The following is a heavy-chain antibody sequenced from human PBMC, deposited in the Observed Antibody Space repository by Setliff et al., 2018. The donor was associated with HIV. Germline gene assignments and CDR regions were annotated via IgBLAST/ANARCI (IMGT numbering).Heavy chain of an antibody. Sequence: GGSLRLSCAGSGFIFSNYAMHWVRQAPGKGLEWVSGISWNSGSIGYADSVKGRFTISRDNAKNSLYLQMNSLRAEDTAVYYCARYFHYYDSSGFISYYYFYYMDVWGKGTTVTVSS. CDR2: ISWNSGSI. CDR1: GFIFSNYA. D-gene: IGHD3-22*01. V-gene: IGHV3-9*01. CDR3: ARYFHYYDSSGFISYYYFYYMDV. J-gene: IGHJ6*03.